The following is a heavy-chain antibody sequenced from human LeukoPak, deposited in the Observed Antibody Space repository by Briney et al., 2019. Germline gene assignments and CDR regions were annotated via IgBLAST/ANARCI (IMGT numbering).Heavy chain of an antibody. Sequence: GGSLRLSCAASGFTVSTNYMSWVRQAPGRGLEWVSVIYSGGSTSYADSVQGRFTISRHKSENTVYLQMNSLRAEDTAVYYCARGMTNPLDYWGQGTLVTVSS. J-gene: IGHJ4*02. D-gene: IGHD4-11*01. CDR2: IYSGGST. V-gene: IGHV3-53*04. CDR3: ARGMTNPLDY. CDR1: GFTVSTNY.